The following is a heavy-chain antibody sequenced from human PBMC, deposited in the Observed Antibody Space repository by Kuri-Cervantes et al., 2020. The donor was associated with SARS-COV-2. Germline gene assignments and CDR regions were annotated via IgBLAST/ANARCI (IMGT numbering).Heavy chain of an antibody. D-gene: IGHD6-19*01. CDR2: IYHSGST. V-gene: IGHV4-38-2*02. CDR1: GGSISSHY. Sequence: ESLKISCTVSGGSISSHYWGWIRQPPGKGLEWIGSIYHSGSTYYNPSLKSRVTISVDTSKNQFSLKLSSVTAADTAVYYCARLRQWLDFVPSYFDYWGQGTLVTVSS. CDR3: ARLRQWLDFVPSYFDY. J-gene: IGHJ4*02.